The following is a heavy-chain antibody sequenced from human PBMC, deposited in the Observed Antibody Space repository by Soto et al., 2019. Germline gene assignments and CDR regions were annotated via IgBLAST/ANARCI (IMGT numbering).Heavy chain of an antibody. CDR1: GFSISTSGGG. Sequence: SGATLGKPQQTLTLAWTFSGFSISTSGGGVGWIRQPPGKALEWLALIYWDGDKRYSPSLKSRLTITKDTSKNQVVLTMTNMDPVDTATYYCAHTVEQWLPTALDYWGQGTLVTVSS. D-gene: IGHD6-19*01. CDR3: AHTVEQWLPTALDY. J-gene: IGHJ4*02. V-gene: IGHV2-5*02. CDR2: IYWDGDK.